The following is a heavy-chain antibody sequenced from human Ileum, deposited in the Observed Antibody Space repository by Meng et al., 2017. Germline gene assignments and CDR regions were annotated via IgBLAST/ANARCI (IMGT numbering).Heavy chain of an antibody. V-gene: IGHV6-1*01. CDR3: ASGSGSLDY. CDR2: TYYRSKWYS. CDR1: GGSVSSNIAA. J-gene: IGHJ4*02. D-gene: IGHD3-3*01. Sequence: QRQQSGPRLVTPPQAPSLPCAVSGGSVSSNIAALNWIRQSPLRGLEWLGRTYYRSKWYSEYAVSVKSRISITPDTSKNQFSLQMNSVTPEDTAVYYCASGSGSLDYWGPGTLVTVSS.